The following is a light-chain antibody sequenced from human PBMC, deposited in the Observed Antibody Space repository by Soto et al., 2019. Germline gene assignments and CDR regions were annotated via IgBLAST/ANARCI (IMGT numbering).Light chain of an antibody. Sequence: DIQVTQCPSSLSASVGDRVTITCRASQIISSYLNWYQQKPGKAPKLLIYAASSLQSGVPSRFSGSGSGTDFTLTISSLQPEDFATYNCQQSYSTPLTFGGGTKVDIK. V-gene: IGKV1-39*01. CDR1: QIISSY. CDR3: QQSYSTPLT. CDR2: AAS. J-gene: IGKJ4*01.